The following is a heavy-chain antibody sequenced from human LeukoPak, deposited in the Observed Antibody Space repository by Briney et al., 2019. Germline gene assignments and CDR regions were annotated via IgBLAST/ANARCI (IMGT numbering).Heavy chain of an antibody. CDR2: INHSGST. CDR3: ARRTITMTVVGITDGTYAFDM. J-gene: IGHJ3*02. CDR1: TGSFSGYH. V-gene: IGHV4-34*01. D-gene: IGHD3-22*01. Sequence: SETLSLTCAVYTGSFSGYHWSWIRQPPGKGPEWLGEINHSGSTNYNPSLRSRVTISVDTSKNQFSLKVPSVTAADTAVYYCARRTITMTVVGITDGTYAFDMWGQGTTVPVSP.